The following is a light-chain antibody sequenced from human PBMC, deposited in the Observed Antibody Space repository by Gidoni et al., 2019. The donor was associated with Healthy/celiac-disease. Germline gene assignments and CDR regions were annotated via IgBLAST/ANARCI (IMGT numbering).Light chain of an antibody. Sequence: DIQMTHSPSSLSASVGDRVTITCRASQSISSYLNWYQQKPGKAPKLLIYAASSLQSGVPSRFSGSGSGKDFNLTISSMKPEDFATYYCQQSYSTPRTFGQGTKVEIK. CDR2: AAS. V-gene: IGKV1-39*01. J-gene: IGKJ1*01. CDR3: QQSYSTPRT. CDR1: QSISSY.